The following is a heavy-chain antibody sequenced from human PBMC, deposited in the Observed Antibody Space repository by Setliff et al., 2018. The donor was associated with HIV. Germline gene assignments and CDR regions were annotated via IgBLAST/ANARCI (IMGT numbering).Heavy chain of an antibody. J-gene: IGHJ4*02. CDR3: ASVDFLGGSSTSCPVHY. V-gene: IGHV4-31*03. CDR2: ICCSGST. Sequence: PSETLSLTCTVSGGSISSGGYCWSWIRQHPGKGLEWIGYICCSGSTYYNPSLKSRVTISVDTSKNQFTRKLSSVTAADTAVFYCASVDFLGGSSTSCPVHYWGQGTLVTVSS. CDR1: GGSISSGGYC. D-gene: IGHD2-2*01.